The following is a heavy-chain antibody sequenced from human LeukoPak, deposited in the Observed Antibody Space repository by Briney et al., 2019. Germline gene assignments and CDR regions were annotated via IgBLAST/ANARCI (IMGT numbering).Heavy chain of an antibody. V-gene: IGHV3-30*04. J-gene: IGHJ6*03. CDR2: ISYDGSNK. Sequence: PGGSLRLSCAASGFTFSSYAMHWVRQAPGKGLEWVAVISYDGSNKYYADSVKGRFTISRDNSKNTLYLQMNSLRAEDTAVYYCAREEVVPAANYYMDVWGKGTTVTISS. D-gene: IGHD2-2*01. CDR1: GFTFSSYA. CDR3: AREEVVPAANYYMDV.